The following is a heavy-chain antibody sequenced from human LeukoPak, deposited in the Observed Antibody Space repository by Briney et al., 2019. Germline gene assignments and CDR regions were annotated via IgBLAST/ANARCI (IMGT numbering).Heavy chain of an antibody. J-gene: IGHJ1*01. CDR2: INHSGST. Sequence: SETLSLTCAVYGGSFSGYYWSWIRQPPGKGLEWIGEINHSGSTNYNPSLKSRVTISVDTSKNQFSLKLSSVTAADTAVYYCARDRASASIVGAIQHWGQGTLVTVSS. D-gene: IGHD1-26*01. V-gene: IGHV4-34*01. CDR1: GGSFSGYY. CDR3: ARDRASASIVGAIQH.